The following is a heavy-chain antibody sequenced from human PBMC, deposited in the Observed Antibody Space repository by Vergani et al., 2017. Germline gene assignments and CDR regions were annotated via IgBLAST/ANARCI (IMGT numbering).Heavy chain of an antibody. J-gene: IGHJ1*01. D-gene: IGHD6-19*01. CDR1: GFIFSTYA. CDR3: AKDERAVAGHAEYFQH. V-gene: IGHV3-23*01. CDR2: ISASGAPT. Sequence: EVHLLESGGGLVQSGGSLRLSCTASGFIFSTYAMSWVRQAPGKGLEWVSGISASGAPTYYADSVKGRVTISRDNSKNTLYLQMNSLRVEDTAVYYCAKDERAVAGHAEYFQHWGQGTLVTVSS.